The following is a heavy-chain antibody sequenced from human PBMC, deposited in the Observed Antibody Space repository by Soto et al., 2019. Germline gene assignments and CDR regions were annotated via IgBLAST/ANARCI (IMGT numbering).Heavy chain of an antibody. J-gene: IGHJ4*02. CDR2: INPSGST. V-gene: IGHV1-46*03. CDR3: ARVYCSGGSCYSVDY. CDR1: GYTFTSYY. Sequence: ASVKVSCKASGYTFTSYYMHWVRQAPGQGLEWMGIINPSGSTSYAQKFQGRVTMTRDTSTSTVYMELSSLRSEDTAVYYSARVYCSGGSCYSVDYWGQGTLVTVSS. D-gene: IGHD2-15*01.